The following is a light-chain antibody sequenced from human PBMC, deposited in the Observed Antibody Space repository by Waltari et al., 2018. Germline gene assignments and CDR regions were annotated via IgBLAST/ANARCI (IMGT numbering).Light chain of an antibody. J-gene: IGKJ2*01. CDR1: QSLVHSDGNTY. CDR3: MQGTHWPYT. V-gene: IGKV2-30*02. CDR2: KVS. Sequence: DVVMTQSPLSLPVTLGQPASISCKSSQSLVHSDGNTYLQWFHQRPGQSPRRLIYKVSDRDSGVPDRFSGSESGTDFTLKISRVEAEDVGVYYCMQGTHWPYTFGQGTKLDIK.